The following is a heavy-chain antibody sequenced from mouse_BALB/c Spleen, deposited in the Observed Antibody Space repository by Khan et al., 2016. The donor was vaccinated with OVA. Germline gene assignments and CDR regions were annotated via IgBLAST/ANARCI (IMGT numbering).Heavy chain of an antibody. V-gene: IGHV2-2*02. CDR1: GFSLTNYG. D-gene: IGHD2-4*01. Sequence: QVQLKESGPGLVQPSQSLSITCTVSGFSLTNYGVHWVRQSPGKGLEWLGLIWSGGSTDYNAAFISRLSISKDNSKSQVFFKMNSLQANDTAIYYCARNYDYDEGFTYWGQGTLVTVSA. J-gene: IGHJ3*01. CDR2: IWSGGST. CDR3: ARNYDYDEGFTY.